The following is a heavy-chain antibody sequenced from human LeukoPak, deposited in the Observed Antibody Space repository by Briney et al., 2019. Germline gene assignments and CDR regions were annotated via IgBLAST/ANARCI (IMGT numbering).Heavy chain of an antibody. Sequence: ASVKVSCKASGYTFTGYYMHWVRQAPGQGLEWMGWINPNRGGTNYAQKFQGRVTMTRDTSISTAHMELSRLRSDDTAVYYCARDKEGGYYDRSGYFPIKYYFDYWGQGTLVTVSS. V-gene: IGHV1-2*02. CDR3: ARDKEGGYYDRSGYFPIKYYFDY. D-gene: IGHD3-22*01. CDR1: GYTFTGYY. CDR2: INPNRGGT. J-gene: IGHJ4*02.